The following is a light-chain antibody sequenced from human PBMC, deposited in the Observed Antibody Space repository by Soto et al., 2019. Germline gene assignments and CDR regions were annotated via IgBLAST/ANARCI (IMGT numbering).Light chain of an antibody. V-gene: IGKV3-20*01. J-gene: IGKJ2*01. CDR3: QKYCSSPPGYT. CDR1: QSVSSSY. CDR2: GAS. Sequence: EIVLTQSPGTLSLSPGERATLSCRASQSVSSSYLAWYQQKPGQAPRLLIYGASSRATGIPDRFSGSGSGTDFTLTISRLEPEDFAVYYCQKYCSSPPGYTFGQGTKLEIK.